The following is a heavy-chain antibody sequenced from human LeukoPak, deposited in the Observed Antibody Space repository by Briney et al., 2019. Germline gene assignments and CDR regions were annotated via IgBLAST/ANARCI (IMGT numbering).Heavy chain of an antibody. Sequence: ASVKVSCKASGYTFTSYGISWVRQAPGQGLEWMGWINTSTGNPTYAQGFTGRFVFSLDTSVSTAYLQISSLKAEDTAVYYCARDPKLNYYDSSGGGYWGQGTLVTVSS. CDR2: INTSTGNP. D-gene: IGHD3-22*01. CDR1: GYTFTSYG. V-gene: IGHV7-4-1*02. CDR3: ARDPKLNYYDSSGGGY. J-gene: IGHJ4*02.